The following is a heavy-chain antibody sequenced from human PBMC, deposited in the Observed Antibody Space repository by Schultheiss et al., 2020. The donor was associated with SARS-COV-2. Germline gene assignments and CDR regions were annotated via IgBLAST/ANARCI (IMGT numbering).Heavy chain of an antibody. Sequence: SLKISCAASGFTFDDYAMHWVRQAPGKGLEWVSGISWNSGSIGYADSVKGRFTISRDNAKNSLYLQMNSLRAEDTAVYYCARDRDWYLDLWGRGTLVTVSS. CDR2: ISWNSGSI. CDR3: ARDRDWYLDL. J-gene: IGHJ2*01. V-gene: IGHV3-9*01. CDR1: GFTFDDYA.